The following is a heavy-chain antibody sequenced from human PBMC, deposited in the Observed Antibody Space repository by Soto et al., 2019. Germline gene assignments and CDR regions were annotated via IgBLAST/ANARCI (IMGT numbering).Heavy chain of an antibody. D-gene: IGHD6-13*01. CDR2: IYYSGST. Sequence: QLQLQESGPGLVKPSETLSVTCTVSGGSISTSSYYWGWIRQPPGKGLEWIGSIYYSGSTYYNPSLKSRVTISVDTSKNQFSLKLSSVTAADTAVYYCAREVAAAGDYWGQGPLVTVSS. V-gene: IGHV4-39*02. CDR1: GGSISTSSYY. J-gene: IGHJ4*02. CDR3: AREVAAAGDY.